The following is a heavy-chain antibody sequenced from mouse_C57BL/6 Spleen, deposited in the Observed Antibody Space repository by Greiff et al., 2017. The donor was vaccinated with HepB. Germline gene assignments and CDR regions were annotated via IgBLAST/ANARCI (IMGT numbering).Heavy chain of an antibody. D-gene: IGHD2-4*01. V-gene: IGHV1-52*01. Sequence: VQLQQPGAELVRPGSSVKLSCKASGYTFTSYWMHWVKQRPIQGLEWIGNIDPSDSETHYNQKFKDKATLTVDKSSSTAYMQLSSLTSEDSAVYYCARRPYYDYDGGFAYWGQGTLVTVSA. J-gene: IGHJ3*01. CDR3: ARRPYYDYDGGFAY. CDR2: IDPSDSET. CDR1: GYTFTSYW.